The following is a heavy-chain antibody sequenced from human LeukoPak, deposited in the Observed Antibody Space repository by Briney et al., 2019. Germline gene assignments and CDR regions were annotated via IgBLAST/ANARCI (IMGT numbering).Heavy chain of an antibody. J-gene: IGHJ3*02. CDR2: IKQDGSEK. CDR3: ARYYDFWSGPKSAFDI. D-gene: IGHD3-3*01. V-gene: IGHV3-7*01. CDR1: GFTFSSYW. Sequence: GRSLRLSCAASGFTFSSYWMSWVRQAPGKGLEWVANIKQDGSEKYYVDSVKGRFTISRDNAKNSLYLQMNSLRAEDTAVYYCARYYDFWSGPKSAFDIWGQGTMVTVSS.